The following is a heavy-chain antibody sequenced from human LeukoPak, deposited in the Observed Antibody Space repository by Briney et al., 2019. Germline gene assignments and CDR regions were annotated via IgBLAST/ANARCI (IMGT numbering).Heavy chain of an antibody. J-gene: IGHJ4*02. CDR3: ARDLYYYDSSGYPY. V-gene: IGHV3-30-3*01. D-gene: IGHD3-22*01. CDR2: ISYDGSNK. CDR1: GFTFSDYA. Sequence: GRSLRLSCAASGFTFSDYAMHWVRQAPGKGLEWVALISYDGSNKNYGGSVKGRFTFSRDNSKNTLYLQMNSLRPEDTAVYYCARDLYYYDSSGYPYWGQGTLVTVSS.